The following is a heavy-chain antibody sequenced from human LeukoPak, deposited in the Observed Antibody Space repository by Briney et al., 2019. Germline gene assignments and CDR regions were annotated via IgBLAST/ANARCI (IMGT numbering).Heavy chain of an antibody. J-gene: IGHJ4*02. D-gene: IGHD3-22*01. V-gene: IGHV3-30*04. CDR2: ISYDGSNK. CDR1: GFTFSSYA. CDR3: ARGGDYYYDSSRYYSPVDY. Sequence: GRSLRLSCAASGFTFSSYAMHWVRQAPGKGLEWVAVISYDGSNKYYADSVKGRFTISRDNSKNTLYLQMNSLRAEDTAVYYCARGGDYYYDSSRYYSPVDYWGQGTLVTVSS.